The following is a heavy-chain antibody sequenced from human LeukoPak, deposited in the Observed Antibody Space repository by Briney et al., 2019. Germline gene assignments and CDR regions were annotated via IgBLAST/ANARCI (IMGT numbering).Heavy chain of an antibody. V-gene: IGHV3-74*01. Sequence: PGGSLRLSCEGSGFSFSSYWMHWVRQAPGKGLAWVSRIRTDGGTKYYADSVKGRFTISRDNAMNTVSLQMKSLRADDTGTYYCARFYFPEEHDRAWYEAHWGQGVLVTVS. CDR3: ARFYFPEEHDRAWYEAH. D-gene: IGHD6-19*01. CDR1: GFSFSSYW. J-gene: IGHJ4*02. CDR2: IRTDGGTK.